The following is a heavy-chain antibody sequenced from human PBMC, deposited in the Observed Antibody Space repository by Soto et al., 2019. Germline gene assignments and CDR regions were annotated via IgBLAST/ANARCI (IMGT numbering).Heavy chain of an antibody. CDR1: GFTFDDYA. V-gene: IGHV3-9*01. J-gene: IGHJ5*02. D-gene: IGHD6-19*01. CDR3: AKDRHPFARGWFGRGFDP. CDR2: ISWNNGSI. Sequence: PGGSLRLSCAASGFTFDDYAMHWVRQAPGKGLEWVSGISWNNGSIGYGDSVKGRFTISRDNAKNSLYLQMNSLSAEDTALYYCAKDRHPFARGWFGRGFDPWGQGTLVTVSS.